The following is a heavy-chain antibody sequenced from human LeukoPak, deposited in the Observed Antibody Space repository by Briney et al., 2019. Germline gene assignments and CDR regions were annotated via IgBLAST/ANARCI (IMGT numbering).Heavy chain of an antibody. CDR2: IIPILGIA. Sequence: RASVKVSCKASGGTFSSYAISWVRQAPGQGLEWMGRIIPILGIADYAQKFQGRVTITADKSTSTAYMELSSLRSEDTAVYYCARSLGSSWTGLYFDYWGQGTLVTVSS. CDR1: GGTFSSYA. CDR3: ARSLGSSWTGLYFDY. D-gene: IGHD6-13*01. V-gene: IGHV1-69*04. J-gene: IGHJ4*02.